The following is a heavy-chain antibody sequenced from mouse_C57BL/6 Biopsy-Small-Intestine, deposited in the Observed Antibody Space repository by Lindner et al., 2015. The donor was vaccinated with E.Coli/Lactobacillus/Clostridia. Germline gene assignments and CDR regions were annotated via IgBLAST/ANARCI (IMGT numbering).Heavy chain of an antibody. J-gene: IGHJ1*03. D-gene: IGHD1-1*01. V-gene: IGHV1-19*01. CDR1: GYSFSDYY. Sequence: VQLQESGPVLVKPGASVIMSCKASGYSFSDYYMNWVKQSHGRSLEWLGIISPYNGYTTYNQKFKDKATLTIDKSSSTAYMELNGLTSEDSAVYYCTRSDSGSSWYFDVWGTGATVTVSS. CDR3: TRSDSGSSWYFDV. CDR2: ISPYNGYT.